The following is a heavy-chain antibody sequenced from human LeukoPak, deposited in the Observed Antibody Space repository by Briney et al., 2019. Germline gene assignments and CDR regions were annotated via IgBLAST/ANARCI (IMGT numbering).Heavy chain of an antibody. CDR1: GYTLTELS. CDR2: FDPEDGET. CDR3: ATAAARGGDYYDSSGYYENY. V-gene: IGHV1-24*01. J-gene: IGHJ4*02. Sequence: ASVKVSCKFSGYTLTELSMHWVRQAPGKGLEWMGGFDPEDGETIYAQKFQGRVTMTEDTSTDTAYMELSSLRSEDTAVYYCATAAARGGDYYDSSGYYENYWGQGTLVTVSS. D-gene: IGHD3-22*01.